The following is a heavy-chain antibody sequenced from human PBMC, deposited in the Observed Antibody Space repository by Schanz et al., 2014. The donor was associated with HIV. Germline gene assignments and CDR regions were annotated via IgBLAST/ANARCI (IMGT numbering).Heavy chain of an antibody. V-gene: IGHV1-8*02. CDR1: GGTFSIYA. J-gene: IGHJ6*02. CDR2: MNPNRGNA. Sequence: QVQLVQSGAEVKKPGSSVKVSCKASGGTFSIYAINWVRQAPGQGLEWMGWMNPNRGNAGFAQKFQGRVTLTRDTSITTAYMELTSLRPEDTAVYYCARRRGWGSYRYFPYGLDVWGQGTTVTVSS. D-gene: IGHD3-16*02. CDR3: ARRRGWGSYRYFPYGLDV.